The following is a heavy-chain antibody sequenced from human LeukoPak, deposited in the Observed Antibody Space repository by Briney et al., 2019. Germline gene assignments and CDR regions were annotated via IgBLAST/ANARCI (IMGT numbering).Heavy chain of an antibody. J-gene: IGHJ5*02. Sequence: PSETLSLTCTVSGGSISSYYWGWIRQPPGKGLEWIGPIYNSGSTNYNPSLKSRVTMSVDTPKNQFSLKLSSVTAADTAVYYCARDLVGWGDSAYNWFDPWGQGTLVTVSS. V-gene: IGHV4-4*07. CDR3: ARDLVGWGDSAYNWFDP. D-gene: IGHD2-8*02. CDR2: IYNSGST. CDR1: GGSISSYY.